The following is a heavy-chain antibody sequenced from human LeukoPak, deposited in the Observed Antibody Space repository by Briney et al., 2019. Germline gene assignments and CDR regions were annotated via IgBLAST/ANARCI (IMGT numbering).Heavy chain of an antibody. Sequence: PSETLSLTCAVSGGSISSSNWWSWVRQPPGKGLEWIGEIYHSGSTNYNPSLKSRVTISVDKSKNQFSLKLSSVTAADTAVYYCANPATYGDYEPLYGMDVWGQGTTVTVSS. CDR1: GGSISSSNW. CDR3: ANPATYGDYEPLYGMDV. D-gene: IGHD4-17*01. CDR2: IYHSGST. V-gene: IGHV4-4*02. J-gene: IGHJ6*02.